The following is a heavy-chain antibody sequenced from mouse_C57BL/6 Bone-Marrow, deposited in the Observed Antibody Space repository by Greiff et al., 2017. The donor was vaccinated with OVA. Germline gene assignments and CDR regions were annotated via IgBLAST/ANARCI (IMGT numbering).Heavy chain of an antibody. CDR1: GFNIKNTY. Sequence: EVQLQQSVAELVRPGASVKLSCTASGFNIKNTYMHWVKQRPEQGLEWIGRIDPANGNTKYAPKFQGKATITADTSSNTAYLQLSSLTSEDTAIYYCARRGVFITTVVANGDYAMDYWGQGTSVTVSS. CDR2: IDPANGNT. J-gene: IGHJ4*01. CDR3: ARRGVFITTVVANGDYAMDY. V-gene: IGHV14-3*01. D-gene: IGHD1-1*01.